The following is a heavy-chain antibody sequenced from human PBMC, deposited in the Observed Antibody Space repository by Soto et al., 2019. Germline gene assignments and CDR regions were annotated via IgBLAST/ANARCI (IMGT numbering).Heavy chain of an antibody. Sequence: EVQLLESGGGLVQPGVSLRLSCAASGFDFSAYAMSWVRQAPGKGLEWVSAITGRGDTTDYADSVKGRFTISRDNSKNTLYLQMNSLRAEDTAVYYCAKDLGAAGAFDYWGQGTLVTVSS. V-gene: IGHV3-23*01. CDR1: GFDFSAYA. CDR2: ITGRGDTT. J-gene: IGHJ4*02. D-gene: IGHD6-13*01. CDR3: AKDLGAAGAFDY.